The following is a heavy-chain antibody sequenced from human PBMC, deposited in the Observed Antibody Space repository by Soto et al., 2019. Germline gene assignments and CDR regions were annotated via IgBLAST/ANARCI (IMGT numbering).Heavy chain of an antibody. CDR1: GGSISSGGYS. Sequence: QLQLQESGSGLVKPSQTLSLTCAVSGGSISSGGYSWSWIRQPPGKGLEWIGYIYHSGSTYYNPSFKSRVTISVDRSKNQLALKLSSVTAADTAVYYCVRAIGWFGELLGGYYFDYWGQGTLVTVSS. V-gene: IGHV4-30-2*01. J-gene: IGHJ4*02. CDR3: VRAIGWFGELLGGYYFDY. D-gene: IGHD3-10*01. CDR2: IYHSGST.